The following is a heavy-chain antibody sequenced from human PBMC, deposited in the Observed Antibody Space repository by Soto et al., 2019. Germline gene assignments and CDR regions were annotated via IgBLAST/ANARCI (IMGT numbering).Heavy chain of an antibody. V-gene: IGHV4-39*05. CDR2: IFHTGST. Sequence: QLQLQESGPGLVKPSETPSLTCTVSGGSISGTNYYWGWIRQPPGKWLEWIGSIFHTGSTYYNPSLKSRVTISVDTSKNQFSLTLSSVTAADTAVYYCATGSSWYNWFDPWGQGTLLTVSS. CDR1: GGSISGTNYY. J-gene: IGHJ5*02. D-gene: IGHD6-13*01. CDR3: ATGSSWYNWFDP.